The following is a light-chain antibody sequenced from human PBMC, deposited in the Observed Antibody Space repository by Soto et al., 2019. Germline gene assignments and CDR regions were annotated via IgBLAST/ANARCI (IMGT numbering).Light chain of an antibody. CDR3: QQSYITPRYT. V-gene: IGKV1-39*01. CDR1: QSISSH. J-gene: IGKJ2*01. Sequence: DIQITQSPSSLSASVGDRVTITCRASQSISSHLNWYQHKPGRPPRLLIFASYILEGGVPSRFSGSGSDTYFTLTIDSLQPEDVATYYCQQSYITPRYTFGQGTKVEIK. CDR2: ASY.